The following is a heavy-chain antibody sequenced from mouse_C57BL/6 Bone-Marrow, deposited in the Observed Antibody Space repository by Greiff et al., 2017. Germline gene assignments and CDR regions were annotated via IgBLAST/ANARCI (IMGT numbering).Heavy chain of an antibody. J-gene: IGHJ2*01. CDR3: TAIYYYGSSLYY. Sequence: EVQLVESGGGLVQPGGSMKLSCDASGFTFSDAWMDWVRQSPEKGLEWVAEIRNKDNNHATYYAESVQGRFTISRDDSKSSVYLQMNRLRAEDTGIYYCTAIYYYGSSLYYWGQGTTLTVSS. CDR1: GFTFSDAW. CDR2: IRNKDNNHAT. D-gene: IGHD1-1*01. V-gene: IGHV6-6*01.